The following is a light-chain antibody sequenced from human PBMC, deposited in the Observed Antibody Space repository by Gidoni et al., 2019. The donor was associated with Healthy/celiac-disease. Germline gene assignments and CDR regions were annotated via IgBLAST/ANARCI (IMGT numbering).Light chain of an antibody. V-gene: IGKV1-39*01. CDR3: QQSYSTLWT. Sequence: DIQMTQSPSSLSASVGDRVTITCRASQSISSYLNWYQQKPGKAPKLLIYAASSLQSEVPARFSGSGSWTDFTLTISSLQPADFATYYWQQSYSTLWTFGQGTKVEIK. J-gene: IGKJ1*01. CDR1: QSISSY. CDR2: AAS.